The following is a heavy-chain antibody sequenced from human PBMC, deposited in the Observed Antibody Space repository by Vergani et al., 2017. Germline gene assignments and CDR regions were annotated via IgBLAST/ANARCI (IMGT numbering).Heavy chain of an antibody. CDR2: IFHSGTT. J-gene: IGHJ4*02. D-gene: IGHD2-21*02. CDR1: GYSISSGSY. V-gene: IGHV4-38-2*01. CDR3: ARHNLWGDSQTGIDF. Sequence: QVQLQESGPGLVKPSETLSLTCAVSGYSISSGSYWGWIRQPPGKGLEWIGSIFHSGTTHYNPSIESLVTISVDTSRNQFSLRLSSVTAADTAVYYCARHNLWGDSQTGIDFWGLGTLVIVSS.